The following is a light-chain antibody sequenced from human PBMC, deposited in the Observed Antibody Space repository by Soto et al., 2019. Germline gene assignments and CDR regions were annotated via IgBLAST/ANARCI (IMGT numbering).Light chain of an antibody. J-gene: IGKJ1*01. CDR2: DAS. Sequence: EIVLTPSPATLSLSPGERATLSSRASQSVSSYLAWFQQIPGQAPRLLMYDASNRATGVPARFSGSGSGTDFTLTISSXEPEDFAIYYCQQRSSWPRTFGQGTKVDTK. CDR1: QSVSSY. V-gene: IGKV3-11*01. CDR3: QQRSSWPRT.